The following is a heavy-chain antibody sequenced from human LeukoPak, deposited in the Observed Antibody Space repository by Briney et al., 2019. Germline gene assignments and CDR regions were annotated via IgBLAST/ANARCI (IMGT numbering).Heavy chain of an antibody. CDR3: ATDYTTGYFPF. J-gene: IGHJ4*02. CDR1: GFTFSGHA. Sequence: GASLRLSCPASGFTFSGHAMSWVRQAPGKGLEWVSTISSAGDVTYHADSVKGRFAIFRDNSKNTLYLQMATLRVEDTAIYYCATDYTTGYFPFWGPGTLVTVSS. V-gene: IGHV3-23*01. CDR2: ISSAGDVT. D-gene: IGHD3-9*01.